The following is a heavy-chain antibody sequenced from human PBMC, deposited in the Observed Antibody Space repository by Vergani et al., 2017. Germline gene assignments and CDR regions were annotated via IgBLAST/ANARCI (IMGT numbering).Heavy chain of an antibody. D-gene: IGHD6-13*01. CDR1: GFTFSSYA. Sequence: EVQLLESGGDLVQPGGSLRHSCAASGFTFSSYAMSWVRQAPGKGLEWVSVISGSGGSTYYADSVKGRFTIARDNSKNTLDLQMNSLRAEDTAVYYCAKREAIAAAGTAYYYYGMDVWGQGTTVTVSS. V-gene: IGHV3-23*01. CDR3: AKREAIAAAGTAYYYYGMDV. J-gene: IGHJ6*02. CDR2: ISGSGGST.